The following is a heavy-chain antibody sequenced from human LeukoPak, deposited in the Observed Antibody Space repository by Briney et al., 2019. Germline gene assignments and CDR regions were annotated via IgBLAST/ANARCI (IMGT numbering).Heavy chain of an antibody. J-gene: IGHJ5*02. Sequence: SETLSLTCAVSGYSISSGYYWGWIRQPPGKGLEWIGSIYHSGSTYYNPSLESRVTISVDTSKNQFSLKLSSVTAADTAVYYCARGSDIVVVPAAIEAWFDPWGQGTLVTVSS. CDR3: ARGSDIVVVPAAIEAWFDP. D-gene: IGHD2-2*02. CDR2: IYHSGST. CDR1: GYSISSGYY. V-gene: IGHV4-38-2*01.